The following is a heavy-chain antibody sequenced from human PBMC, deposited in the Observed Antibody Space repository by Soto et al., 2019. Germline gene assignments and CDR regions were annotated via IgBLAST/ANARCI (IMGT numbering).Heavy chain of an antibody. D-gene: IGHD6-19*01. Sequence: ASVKVSCKASGYTFTGYYMHWVRQAPGQGLEWMGWINPNSGGTNYAQKFQGWVTMTRDTSISTAYMELSRLRSDDTAVYYCAISQGYSSSLDPWGQGTLVTVSS. CDR2: INPNSGGT. J-gene: IGHJ5*02. CDR1: GYTFTGYY. CDR3: AISQGYSSSLDP. V-gene: IGHV1-2*04.